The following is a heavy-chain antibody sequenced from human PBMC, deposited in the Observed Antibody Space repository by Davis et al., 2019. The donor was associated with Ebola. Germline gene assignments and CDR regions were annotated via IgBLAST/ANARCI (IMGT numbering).Heavy chain of an antibody. J-gene: IGHJ4*02. CDR1: GFTFSSYA. Sequence: WGSLRLSCAASGFTFSSYAMHWVRQAPGKGLEWVAVISYDGSNKYYADSVKGRFTISRDNAKNSLYLQMNSLRAEDTAVYYCARRADYWGQGTLVTVSS. CDR2: ISYDGSNK. V-gene: IGHV3-30*04. CDR3: ARRADY.